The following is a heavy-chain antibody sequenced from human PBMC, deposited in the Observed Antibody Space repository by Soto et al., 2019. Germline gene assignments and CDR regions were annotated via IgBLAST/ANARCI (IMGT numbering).Heavy chain of an antibody. D-gene: IGHD2-21*02. CDR1: GFSLSTYS. J-gene: IGHJ6*02. Sequence: GSLRLSCAASGFSLSTYSMNWVRQAPGKGLEWVSSISTRSDVYYADSVKGRFTIARDNAKNSLSPQMNSLSAEDTGVYYCAREKTAWPLAYGLEVWGQGTTVTVSS. CDR3: AREKTAWPLAYGLEV. CDR2: ISTRSDV. V-gene: IGHV3-21*03.